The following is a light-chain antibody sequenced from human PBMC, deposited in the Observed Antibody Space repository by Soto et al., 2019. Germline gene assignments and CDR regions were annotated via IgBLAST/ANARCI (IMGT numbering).Light chain of an antibody. CDR1: QSVSSN. J-gene: IGKJ1*01. V-gene: IGKV3-15*01. CDR2: GAS. CDR3: QQYNNWRKT. Sequence: EIVMTQSPATLSVSPGERATLSCRASQSVSSNLAWYQQKPGQAPRLLIYGASTRATGIPARFSGSGSGTEFTLTISSLQSADFAVYYCQQYNNWRKTFGQGTKVEIK.